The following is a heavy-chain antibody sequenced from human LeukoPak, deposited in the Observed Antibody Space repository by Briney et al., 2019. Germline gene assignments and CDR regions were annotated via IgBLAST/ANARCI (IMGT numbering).Heavy chain of an antibody. CDR3: ARRRQRGYSSSWYVDSFDI. J-gene: IGHJ3*02. Sequence: GESLKISCKGSGYSFTSYWIGWVRQMPGKGLEWMGIIYPGDSDTRYSPSFQGQVTISADKSISTAYLQWSSLKASDTAMYYCARRRQRGYSSSWYVDSFDIWGQGTMVTVSS. CDR1: GYSFTSYW. D-gene: IGHD6-13*01. CDR2: IYPGDSDT. V-gene: IGHV5-51*01.